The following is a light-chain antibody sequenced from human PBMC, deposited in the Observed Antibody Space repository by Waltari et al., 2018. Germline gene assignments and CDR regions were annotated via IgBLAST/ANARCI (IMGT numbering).Light chain of an antibody. CDR2: EVS. Sequence: QSALTQPASVSGSPGQSITISWTGTSSDVGGYSYVSWYQQQPGKALKLMIYEVSNRPSWVSIRFSGSKSGNTASLTISGLQAEDEADYYCSSYTSSSTPFVFGTGTKVTVL. V-gene: IGLV2-14*01. J-gene: IGLJ1*01. CDR3: SSYTSSSTPFV. CDR1: SSDVGGYSY.